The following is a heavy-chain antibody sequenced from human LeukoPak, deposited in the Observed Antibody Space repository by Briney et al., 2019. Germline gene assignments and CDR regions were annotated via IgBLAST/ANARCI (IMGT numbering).Heavy chain of an antibody. Sequence: PGGSLRLSCAASGFTFSSYGMHWVRQAPGKGLEWVAVISYDGSNKYYADSVKGRFTISRDNSKNTLYLQMNSLRAEDTAVYYCAKSRGYSGYDNYWGQGTLVTVSS. CDR2: ISYDGSNK. D-gene: IGHD5-12*01. J-gene: IGHJ4*02. CDR3: AKSRGYSGYDNY. V-gene: IGHV3-30*18. CDR1: GFTFSSYG.